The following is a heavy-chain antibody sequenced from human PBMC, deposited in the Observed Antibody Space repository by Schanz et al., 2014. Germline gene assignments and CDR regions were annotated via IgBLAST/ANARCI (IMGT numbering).Heavy chain of an antibody. CDR3: ARCLRNYDIMTGYNLSFDY. CDR1: GGSISSSSYY. CDR2: IFYTGYT. V-gene: IGHV4-39*01. J-gene: IGHJ4*02. D-gene: IGHD3-9*01. Sequence: QLQLQESGPGLVKPSETLSLTCTVSGGSISSSSYYWGWIRQPPGKGLEWIGHIFYTGYTYNNPSRGRRVTMSVDTSKNQFPRKLAFVTAADTAVYYCARCLRNYDIMTGYNLSFDYWGLGTLVTVSS.